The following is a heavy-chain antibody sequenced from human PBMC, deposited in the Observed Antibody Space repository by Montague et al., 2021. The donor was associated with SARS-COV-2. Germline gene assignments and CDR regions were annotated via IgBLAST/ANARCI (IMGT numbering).Heavy chain of an antibody. Sequence: ETRSLACAVYGGSFSGYYWTWIRQSPGKGLEWIAEINHSGTTNYNFNPSLRSRVTISVDTSKSQFSLKLSSVTAADTGVYYCARWDPQTLTLIGLRGKSASDYWGQGTMVTVSS. D-gene: IGHD4-23*01. CDR3: ARWDPQTLTLIGLRGKSASDY. CDR2: INHSGTT. V-gene: IGHV4-34*01. CDR1: GGSFSGYY. J-gene: IGHJ3*01.